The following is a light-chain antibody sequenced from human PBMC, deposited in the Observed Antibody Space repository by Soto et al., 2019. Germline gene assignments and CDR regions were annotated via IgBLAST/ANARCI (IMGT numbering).Light chain of an antibody. V-gene: IGLV1-51*01. CDR2: DNN. CDR1: SSDIGNNY. Sequence: QSVLTQPPSASAAPGQKVTISCSGSSSDIGNNYVPWYHQLPGTAPKLLIFDNNKRPSGIPDRFSGSKSGTSGTLDITGLQTGDEADYYCATWDGSLPAEVFGGGTKLTVL. CDR3: ATWDGSLPAEV. J-gene: IGLJ2*01.